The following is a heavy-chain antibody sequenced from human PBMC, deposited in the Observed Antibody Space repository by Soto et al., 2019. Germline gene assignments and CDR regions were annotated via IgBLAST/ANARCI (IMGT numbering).Heavy chain of an antibody. V-gene: IGHV1-3*04. J-gene: IGHJ6*03. CDR1: AYSFTSYA. Sequence: QVQLVQSGAEVEKPRASVKVSCEASAYSFTSYAIHWVRQAPGQRLEWMGWLNTGNGNTKYSHKFPGRLTITGDTSANTAYMELSSLKSEDTAVYYCARGITAQEEYYNYLDVWGKGTTVTVSS. CDR3: ARGITAQEEYYNYLDV. D-gene: IGHD1-20*01. CDR2: LNTGNGNT.